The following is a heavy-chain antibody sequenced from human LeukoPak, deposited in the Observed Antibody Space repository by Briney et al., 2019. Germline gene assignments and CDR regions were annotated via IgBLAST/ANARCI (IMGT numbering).Heavy chain of an antibody. CDR3: AKEIDGFDV. CDR2: IRFDGGDT. J-gene: IGHJ3*01. Sequence: GGSLRLSCAASGFTFNNYWMHWVRQAPGMGLVWVSSIRFDGGDTAYADSAKGRFTISRDNARNTMFLQMNNLRAEDTAVYYCAKEIDGFDVWGQGTLVTVSS. V-gene: IGHV3-74*01. CDR1: GFTFNNYW.